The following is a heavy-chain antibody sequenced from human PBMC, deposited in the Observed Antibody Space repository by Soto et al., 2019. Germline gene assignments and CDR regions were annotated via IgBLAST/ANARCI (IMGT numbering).Heavy chain of an antibody. D-gene: IGHD3-10*01. CDR2: IYYSGST. J-gene: IGHJ6*02. CDR1: GGSISSGGYY. Sequence: QVQLQESGPGLVKPSQTLSLTCTVSGGSISSGGYYWSWIRQHPGKGLEWIGYIYYSGSTYYNPSLKSRVTISVDTSKNQFSLKLSSVTAADTAVYYCARIPYGQPSVVREAHYGMDVWGQGTTVTVSS. V-gene: IGHV4-31*03. CDR3: ARIPYGQPSVVREAHYGMDV.